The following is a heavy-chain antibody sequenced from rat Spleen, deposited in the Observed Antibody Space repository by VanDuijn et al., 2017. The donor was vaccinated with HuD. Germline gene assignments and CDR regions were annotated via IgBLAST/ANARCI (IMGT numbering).Heavy chain of an antibody. J-gene: IGHJ2*01. CDR2: IWSNGGT. V-gene: IGHV2-47*01. Sequence: VQLVESGGGLVQPGRSLKLSCIASGFTFNNYWMTWIRQAPGKGLEWMGVIWSNGGTDYNSAIKSRLSISRDTSKSQVFLKMNSLQTEDTAMYFCARASFDYWGQGVMVTVSS. CDR3: ARASFDY. CDR1: GFTFNNYW.